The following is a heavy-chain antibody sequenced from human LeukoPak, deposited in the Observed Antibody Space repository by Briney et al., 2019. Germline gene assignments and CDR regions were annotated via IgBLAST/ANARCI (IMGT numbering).Heavy chain of an antibody. Sequence: GASVKVSCKASGYTFTSYYMHWVRQAPGQGLEWIGWIVVGSGNTNYAQKFQERVTITRDMSTSTAYMELSSLRSEDTAVYYCAAFGTFSGSYQNFDYWGQGTLVTVSS. V-gene: IGHV1-58*02. CDR3: AAFGTFSGSYQNFDY. J-gene: IGHJ4*02. D-gene: IGHD1-26*01. CDR2: IVVGSGNT. CDR1: GYTFTSYY.